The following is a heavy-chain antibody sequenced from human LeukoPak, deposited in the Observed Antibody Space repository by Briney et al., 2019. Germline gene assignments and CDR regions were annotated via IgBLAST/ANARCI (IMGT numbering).Heavy chain of an antibody. D-gene: IGHD3-22*01. CDR1: GFTFSSYW. V-gene: IGHV3-74*01. CDR3: ARRNPDSTGYYTVDF. Sequence: GGSLRLSCAASGFTFSSYWMHWVRQAPGEGLVWVSRINTDGSSTNYADSVKGRFTISRDNAKNTLYLQMSSLRAEDTAVYYCARRNPDSTGYYTVDFWGQGTLVTVSS. J-gene: IGHJ4*02. CDR2: INTDGSST.